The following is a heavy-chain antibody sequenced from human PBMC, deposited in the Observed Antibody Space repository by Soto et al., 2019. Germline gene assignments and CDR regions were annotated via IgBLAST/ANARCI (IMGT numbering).Heavy chain of an antibody. D-gene: IGHD3-10*01. Sequence: SETLSLTCTVSGGSISSTTYYWGWMRQPPGKRLEWIASFFIGGNTYYNPSLKSRVTMSVDTSNNQFYLKVNSVTAADTAVYYCVRGPSGPRLSDWGLGTLVTVSS. CDR3: VRGPSGPRLSD. CDR2: FFIGGNT. J-gene: IGHJ4*02. V-gene: IGHV4-39*01. CDR1: GGSISSTTYY.